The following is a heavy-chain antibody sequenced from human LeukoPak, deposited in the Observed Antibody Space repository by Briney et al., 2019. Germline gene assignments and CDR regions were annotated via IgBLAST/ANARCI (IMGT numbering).Heavy chain of an antibody. CDR2: IYPGDSDT. V-gene: IGHV5-51*01. J-gene: IGHJ3*02. CDR3: GRLREGYCDGGSCYNTAFDI. D-gene: IGHD2-15*01. CDR1: GYSFTSYW. Sequence: GESLKISCKGSGYSFTSYWIGWVRQMPGKGLEWMGIIYPGDSDTRYSPSFQGQVTISADKSISTAYLQWSSLKASDTAMYYCGRLREGYCDGGSCYNTAFDIWGQGTMVTVSS.